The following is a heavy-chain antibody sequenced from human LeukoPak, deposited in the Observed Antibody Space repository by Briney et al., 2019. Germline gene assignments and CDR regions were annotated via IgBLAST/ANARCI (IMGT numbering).Heavy chain of an antibody. CDR2: IYHSGST. V-gene: IGHV4-4*02. CDR1: GGSISSSNW. CDR3: ASMVRGVMGFDY. Sequence: SETLSLTCAVSGGSISSSNWWSWVRQPPGKGLEWIGEIYHSGSTNYNPSLKSRVTISIDKSKNQFSLKLSSVTAADTAVYYCASMVRGVMGFDYWGQGTLVTVSS. D-gene: IGHD3-10*01. J-gene: IGHJ4*02.